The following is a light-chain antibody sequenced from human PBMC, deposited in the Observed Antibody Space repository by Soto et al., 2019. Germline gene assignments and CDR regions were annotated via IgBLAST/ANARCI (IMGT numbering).Light chain of an antibody. CDR2: GAS. Sequence: EIVMTQSPATLSVSTGERATLSCRASQSVSSNLAWYQQKPGQAPRLLIYGASTRATGIPARFSGSGSGTEFTLTISSLQSEDVALYYCQQYNNWPPFTFGPGTKVDIK. CDR1: QSVSSN. V-gene: IGKV3-15*01. J-gene: IGKJ3*01. CDR3: QQYNNWPPFT.